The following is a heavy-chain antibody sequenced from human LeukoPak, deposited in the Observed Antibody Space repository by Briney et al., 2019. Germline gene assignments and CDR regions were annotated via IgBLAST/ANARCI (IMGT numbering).Heavy chain of an antibody. Sequence: SQTLSLTCTVSGGSISSYYWSWIRQPAGKGLEWIGRIYTSGSTNYNPSLKSRVTISVDTSKNQFSLKLSSVTAADTAVYYCARDRAGYYGSGSYPNWFDPWGQGTLVTVSS. J-gene: IGHJ5*02. CDR3: ARDRAGYYGSGSYPNWFDP. CDR2: IYTSGST. D-gene: IGHD3-10*01. CDR1: GGSISSYY. V-gene: IGHV4-4*07.